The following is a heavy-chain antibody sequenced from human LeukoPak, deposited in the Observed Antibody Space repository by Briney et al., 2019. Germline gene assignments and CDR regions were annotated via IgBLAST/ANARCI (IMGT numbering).Heavy chain of an antibody. CDR1: GYTFTGYY. CDR2: INPNSGGT. J-gene: IGHJ4*02. CDR3: ARDLITIFGVVIIPSYYFGY. Sequence: GASVKVSCKASGYTFTGYYMHWVRQAPGQGLEWMGWINPNSGGTNYAQKFQGRVTMTRDTSISTAYMELSRLRSDDTAVYYCARDLITIFGVVIIPSYYFGYWGQGTLVTVSS. V-gene: IGHV1-2*02. D-gene: IGHD3-3*01.